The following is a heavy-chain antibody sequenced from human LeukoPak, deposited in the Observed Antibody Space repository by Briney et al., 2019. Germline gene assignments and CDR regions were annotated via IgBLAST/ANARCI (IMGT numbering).Heavy chain of an antibody. D-gene: IGHD2-2*01. V-gene: IGHV7-4-1*02. J-gene: IGHJ6*03. Sequence: GASVKVSCKASGYTFTSYAMNWVRQAPGQGLEWMGWINTNTGNPTYAQGFTGRFVFSLDTSVSTAYLQISSLKAEDTAVYYCARDCDALYYYYYMDVWGKGTTVTVSS. CDR2: INTNTGNP. CDR3: ARDCDALYYYYYMDV. CDR1: GYTFTSYA.